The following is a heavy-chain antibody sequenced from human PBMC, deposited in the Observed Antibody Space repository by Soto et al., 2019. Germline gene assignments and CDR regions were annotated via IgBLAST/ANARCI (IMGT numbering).Heavy chain of an antibody. Sequence: EVQLLESGGGLEQPGGSLRLSCAASGVTVSTNGMTWVRQAPGKGLEWVSTISGGGNTYYADPVKGRFSISRDNSKNTLFLQMSSLRVEDTAIYYCATGRMPTVRVGFDYWGQGTLVTVSS. CDR1: GVTVSTNG. J-gene: IGHJ4*02. D-gene: IGHD1-1*01. CDR2: ISGGGNT. V-gene: IGHV3-23*01. CDR3: ATGRMPTVRVGFDY.